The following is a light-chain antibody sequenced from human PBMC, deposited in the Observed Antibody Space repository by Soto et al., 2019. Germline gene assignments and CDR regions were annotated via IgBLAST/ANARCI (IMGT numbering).Light chain of an antibody. J-gene: IGKJ5*01. CDR2: DAS. V-gene: IGKV1-13*02. CDR1: QGISTL. CDR3: MQALHGPIT. Sequence: AIQLTQSPSSLSASVGDRVTITCRASQGISTLLAWYQHKPGKSPKLLIYDASGLESGVPSRFSGSGFGTDFTLKISRVEAEDVGVYFCMQALHGPITFGQGTRLEIK.